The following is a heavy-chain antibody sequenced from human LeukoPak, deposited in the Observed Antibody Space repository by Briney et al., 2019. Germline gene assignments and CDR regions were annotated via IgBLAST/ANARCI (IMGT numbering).Heavy chain of an antibody. J-gene: IGHJ2*01. D-gene: IGHD3-16*01. CDR1: DDSISMYY. Sequence: SETLSLTCTVSDDSISMYYWSWIQQPPGKGPEWIAYIYSSGATSYNPSLRSRVSISLDTSNSQFSLKLNSMTVADTAVYYCVRLKMGAYFDLWGRGTLVTVSS. CDR2: IYSSGAT. CDR3: VRLKMGAYFDL. V-gene: IGHV4-59*08.